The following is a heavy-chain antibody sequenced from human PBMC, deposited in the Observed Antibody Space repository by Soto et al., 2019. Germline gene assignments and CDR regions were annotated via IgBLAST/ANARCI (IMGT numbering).Heavy chain of an antibody. Sequence: EVQLVESGGGLVEPGGSLRLSCTGSGFSFYDSDMTWVRQAPGEGLEWVSSISSGGSFMFYAESFKGRFTISRNNAKNSLFLQMNSLRVEDTSIYYCARKHSSDATGYDYFDSWGQGTLVTVSS. V-gene: IGHV3-21*01. CDR1: GFSFYDSD. CDR3: ARKHSSDATGYDYFDS. J-gene: IGHJ4*02. CDR2: ISSGGSFM. D-gene: IGHD3-3*01.